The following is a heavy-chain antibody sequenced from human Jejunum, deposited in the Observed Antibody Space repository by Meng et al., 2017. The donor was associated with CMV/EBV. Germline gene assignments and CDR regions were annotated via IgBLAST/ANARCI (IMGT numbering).Heavy chain of an antibody. CDR3: ARECVGEAYDCKWNYWFDP. V-gene: IGHV4-4*07. CDR2: FHPGGTN. CDR1: CGPISGYY. J-gene: IGHJ5*02. Sequence: GQLVWEGPGLVRSSGTLSLTCSVSCGPISGYYWIWVRQPAGKRLEWIGRFHPGGTNNYNSSLENRITVSVDSSKNQFFLKLTSVTAADTAIYYCARECVGEAYDCKWNYWFDPWGRGTLVTVSS. D-gene: IGHD3-16*01.